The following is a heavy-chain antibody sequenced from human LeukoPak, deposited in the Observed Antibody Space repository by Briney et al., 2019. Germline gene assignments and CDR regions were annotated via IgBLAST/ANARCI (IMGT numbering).Heavy chain of an antibody. Sequence: GGSLRLSCAASGFTFDDYAMHWVRQAPGKGLECVSLISWDGDSTYYSDSVKGRFTISRDNNKNSLYLQMNSLRTEDTALYYCATAPYDSIGIFDYWGQGTLVTVSS. V-gene: IGHV3-43D*03. J-gene: IGHJ4*02. CDR2: ISWDGDST. CDR3: ATAPYDSIGIFDY. D-gene: IGHD3-22*01. CDR1: GFTFDDYA.